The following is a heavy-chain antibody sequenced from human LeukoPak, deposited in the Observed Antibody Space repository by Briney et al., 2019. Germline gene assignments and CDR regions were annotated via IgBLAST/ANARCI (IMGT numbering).Heavy chain of an antibody. V-gene: IGHV1-18*01. J-gene: IGHJ3*02. CDR1: GYTFTSYG. CDR2: ISAYNGNT. Sequence: GASVSVSCKASGYTFTSYGISWVRQAPGQGLEWIGWISAYNGNTNYAQKLQGRVTMTTDTSTSTAYMELRSLRSDDTAVYCCARGYRYYGSGSYYGPQLSAFDIWGQGTMVTVSS. D-gene: IGHD3-10*01. CDR3: ARGYRYYGSGSYYGPQLSAFDI.